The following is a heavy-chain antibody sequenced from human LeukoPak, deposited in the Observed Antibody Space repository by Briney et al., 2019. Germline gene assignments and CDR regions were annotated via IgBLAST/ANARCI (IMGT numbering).Heavy chain of an antibody. CDR2: VYNSGST. CDR3: ARESVVPAAIGYYYMDV. Sequence: SETLSLTCTVSGGSISNYYWTWIRQPPGKGLEWVGYVYNSGSTNYNPSLKGRVTISVDTSKNQFSLKLSSVTAADTAVYYCARESVVPAAIGYYYMDVWGKGTTVTISS. J-gene: IGHJ6*03. V-gene: IGHV4-59*01. CDR1: GGSISNYY. D-gene: IGHD2-2*01.